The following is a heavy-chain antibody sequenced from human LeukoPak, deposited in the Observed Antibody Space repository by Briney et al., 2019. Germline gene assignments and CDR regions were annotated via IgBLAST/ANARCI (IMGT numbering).Heavy chain of an antibody. D-gene: IGHD3-22*01. CDR3: ARESDSSGAYFDY. CDR2: ISYDGSNK. Sequence: PGGSLRLSCAASGFTFSSYAMHWVRQAPGKGLEWVAVISYDGSNKYYADSVKGRFTISRDNSKNTLYLQMNSLRAEDTAVYYCARESDSSGAYFDYWGQGTLVTVSS. CDR1: GFTFSSYA. V-gene: IGHV3-30-3*01. J-gene: IGHJ4*02.